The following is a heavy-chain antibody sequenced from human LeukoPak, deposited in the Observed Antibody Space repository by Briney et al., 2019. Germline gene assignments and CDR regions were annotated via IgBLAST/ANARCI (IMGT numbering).Heavy chain of an antibody. J-gene: IGHJ4*02. D-gene: IGHD3-22*01. CDR2: ISGSGGGT. Sequence: GGSLRLSCAASEFPFSSYGMTWVRQAPGKGLEWVSGISGSGGGTYYADSVRGRFSISRDNSKNTLHLQMNSLRAEDTAIYYCAKPSRDFDSSGYSHFDYWGQGTLVTVSS. V-gene: IGHV3-23*01. CDR1: EFPFSSYG. CDR3: AKPSRDFDSSGYSHFDY.